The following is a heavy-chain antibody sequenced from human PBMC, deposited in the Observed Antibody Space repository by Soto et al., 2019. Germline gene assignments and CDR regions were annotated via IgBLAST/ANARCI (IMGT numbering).Heavy chain of an antibody. CDR3: ARGVLY. J-gene: IGHJ4*02. CDR2: IFYSGTT. D-gene: IGHD1-1*01. CDR1: GGSISSGGYF. Sequence: QVQLQESGPGLVKPSQTLSLTCTVSGGSISSGGYFWSWIRQPPGKGLEWIGNIFYSGTTYYNPSPXTXLTISVDTSKNQFSLKLSSVTAADTAVYFCARGVLYWGQGTLVTVSS. V-gene: IGHV4-31*03.